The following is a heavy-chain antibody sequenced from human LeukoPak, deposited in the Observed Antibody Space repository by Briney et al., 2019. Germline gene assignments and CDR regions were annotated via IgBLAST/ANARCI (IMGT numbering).Heavy chain of an antibody. J-gene: IGHJ6*02. V-gene: IGHV1-2*02. CDR3: ARDHCVSSGCYEDYYYGMDV. CDR2: INPNSGGT. D-gene: IGHD2-2*01. CDR1: GYTFTDYY. Sequence: ASVKVSCKASGYTFTDYYTHWVRQAPGQGLEWMGWINPNSGGTNYAQKFQGRVTMTRDTSISTAYMELSRLRSDDTAVYFCARDHCVSSGCYEDYYYGMDVWGRGTTVTVSS.